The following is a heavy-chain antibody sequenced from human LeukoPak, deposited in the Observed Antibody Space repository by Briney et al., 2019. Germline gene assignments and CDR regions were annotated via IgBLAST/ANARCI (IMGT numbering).Heavy chain of an antibody. CDR1: GGSVSSGGFS. J-gene: IGHJ4*02. CDR3: ARWVRGTNFFDY. CDR2: IYYTGNT. V-gene: IGHV4-61*08. D-gene: IGHD1-1*01. Sequence: PSETLSLTCAVSGGSVSSGGFSWSWIRQPPGKGLEWINYIYYTGNTDYNPSLKSRVTISVDTSKNQFSLKVYSVTAADTAVYFCARWVRGTNFFDYWGQGTLVTVSS.